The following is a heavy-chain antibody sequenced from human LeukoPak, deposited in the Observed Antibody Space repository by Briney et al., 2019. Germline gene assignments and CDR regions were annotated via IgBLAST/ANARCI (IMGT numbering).Heavy chain of an antibody. J-gene: IGHJ4*02. Sequence: PSETLSLTCTVSGGSISSGSYYWSWIRQPAGKGLEWIGRIYTSGSTNYNPSLKSRVTISVDTSKNQFSLKLSSVTATDTAVYYCARDTYYCDSSGYYQIDYWGQGTLVTVSS. D-gene: IGHD3-22*01. CDR1: GGSISSGSYY. CDR2: IYTSGST. V-gene: IGHV4-61*02. CDR3: ARDTYYCDSSGYYQIDY.